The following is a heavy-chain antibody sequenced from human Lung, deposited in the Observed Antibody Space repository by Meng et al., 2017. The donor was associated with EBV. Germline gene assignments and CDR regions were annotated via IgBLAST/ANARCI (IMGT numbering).Heavy chain of an antibody. D-gene: IGHD2-15*01. CDR1: GGSISSGNYY. CDR3: AREWCSGGSCYPDY. CDR2: IYYSGST. Sequence: QGRLQESCPGPVKPPQTLSLTCPFSGGSISSGNYYWSWIRQPPGKGLEWIGYIYYSGSTYYNPSLKRRVTISVDTSKNPFSLKLSSVTAADTAVYYCAREWCSGGSCYPDYWGQGTLVTVSS. J-gene: IGHJ4*02. V-gene: IGHV4-30-4*01.